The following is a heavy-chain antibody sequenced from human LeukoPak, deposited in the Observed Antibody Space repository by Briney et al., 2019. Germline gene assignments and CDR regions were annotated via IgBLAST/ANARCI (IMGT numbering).Heavy chain of an antibody. V-gene: IGHV3-21*01. CDR3: ARDRPVRGVAAEGYDY. Sequence: PGGSLRLSCAASGFTFSSYGMHWVRQAPGKGLEWVSSISSSSSYIYYADSVKGRFTISRDNAKNSLYLQMNSLRAEDTAVYYCARDRPVRGVAAEGYDYWGQGTLVTVSS. CDR2: ISSSSSYI. CDR1: GFTFSSYG. J-gene: IGHJ4*02. D-gene: IGHD3-10*01.